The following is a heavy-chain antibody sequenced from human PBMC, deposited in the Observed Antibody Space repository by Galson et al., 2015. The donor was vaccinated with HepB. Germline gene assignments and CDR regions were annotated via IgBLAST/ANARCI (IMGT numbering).Heavy chain of an antibody. CDR1: GYTFTSYA. V-gene: IGHV7-4-1*02. J-gene: IGHJ4*02. Sequence: SVKVSCKASGYTFTSYAMNWARQAPGQGLEWMGWINTNTGNPTYAQGFTGRFVFSLDTSVSTAFLQISSLKAEDTAVYYCVSSDNWWFGYFDYWGQGTLVTVSS. CDR3: VSSDNWWFGYFDY. D-gene: IGHD2-8*02. CDR2: INTNTGNP.